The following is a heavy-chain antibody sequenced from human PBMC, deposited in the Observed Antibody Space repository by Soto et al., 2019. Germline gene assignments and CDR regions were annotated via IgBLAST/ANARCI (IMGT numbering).Heavy chain of an antibody. Sequence: GGSLRLSCAAAGFTFRNYAMSWVRQAPGKGLEWVSAIDRSGGTSYYADSVKGRFTISRDNAKNTLYLQMNSLIADDTAVYYCARGDCSAAGCYIHYYYGMDVWGQGTTVTVSS. CDR3: ARGDCSAAGCYIHYYYGMDV. V-gene: IGHV3-23*01. D-gene: IGHD2-2*02. J-gene: IGHJ6*02. CDR2: IDRSGGTS. CDR1: GFTFRNYA.